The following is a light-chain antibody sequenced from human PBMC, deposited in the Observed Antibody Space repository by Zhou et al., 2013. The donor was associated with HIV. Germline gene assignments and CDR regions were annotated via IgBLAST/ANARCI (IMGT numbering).Light chain of an antibody. V-gene: IGKV1-27*01. CDR3: QKYGTAPRE. J-gene: IGKJ1*01. CDR1: QDIKNY. CDR2: ASS. Sequence: DIQMTQSPSSLSASVGDRVTITCRASQDIKNYLAWYQHQPGKPPKVLIYASSTLQSGVPSRFSGSGSGTDFTLTISSLQPEDSATYYCQKYGTAPREFGQGTKVVIK.